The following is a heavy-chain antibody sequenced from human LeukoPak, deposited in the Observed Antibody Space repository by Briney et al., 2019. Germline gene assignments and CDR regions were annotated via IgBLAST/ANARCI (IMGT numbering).Heavy chain of an antibody. J-gene: IGHJ4*02. D-gene: IGHD1-7*01. CDR2: INHSGST. V-gene: IGHV4-34*01. CDR1: AGSFSGYY. CDR3: ARLGGNSQDY. Sequence: SETLSLTCAVYAGSFSGYYWTWIRQPPGKGLEWIGEINHSGSTNYNPSLKSRVTISVDKSKNQFSLKLSSVTAADTAVYYCARLGGNSQDYWGQGALVTVSS.